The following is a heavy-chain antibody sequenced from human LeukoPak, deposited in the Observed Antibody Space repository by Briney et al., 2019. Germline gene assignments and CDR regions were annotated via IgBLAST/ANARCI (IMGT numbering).Heavy chain of an antibody. CDR3: AKGDGSFVMDS. J-gene: IGHJ4*02. CDR1: GFTFSNYA. D-gene: IGHD3-16*02. Sequence: GGSLRLSCAASGFTFSNYAMHWVRLAPGKGLEWVTIISDNGNYKYYADSVQGRFAISRDNSKNTLYLQINSLRVEDTALYYCAKGDGSFVMDSWGQGTLVTVSS. V-gene: IGHV3-30*09. CDR2: ISDNGNYK.